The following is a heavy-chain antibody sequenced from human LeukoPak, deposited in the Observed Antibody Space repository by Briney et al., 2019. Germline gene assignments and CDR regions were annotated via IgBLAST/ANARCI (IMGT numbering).Heavy chain of an antibody. V-gene: IGHV1-18*01. CDR1: GYTFSSYG. J-gene: IGHJ6*02. CDR3: ARDLPSLLWFGELLQSLYGLDV. Sequence: ASVKVSCKASGYTFSSYGISWVRQAPGQGLEWMGWISAYNGHTNYAQKLQGRVTMTTDTSTSTAYMELRSLRSDDTAVYYCARDLPSLLWFGELLQSLYGLDVWGQGTTVTVSS. CDR2: ISAYNGHT. D-gene: IGHD3-10*01.